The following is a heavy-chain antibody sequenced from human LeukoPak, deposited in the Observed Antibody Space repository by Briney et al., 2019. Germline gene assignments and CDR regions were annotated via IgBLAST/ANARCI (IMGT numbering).Heavy chain of an antibody. Sequence: ASVKVSCKASGYTFTSYDINWVRQATGQGLEWMGWMNPNSGNAGYAQKFQGRVTMTRNTSISTAYMELSSLRSEDTAVYYCARDRGVRGIMDYWGQGILVTVSS. D-gene: IGHD3-10*01. J-gene: IGHJ4*02. CDR1: GYTFTSYD. CDR2: MNPNSGNA. CDR3: ARDRGVRGIMDY. V-gene: IGHV1-8*01.